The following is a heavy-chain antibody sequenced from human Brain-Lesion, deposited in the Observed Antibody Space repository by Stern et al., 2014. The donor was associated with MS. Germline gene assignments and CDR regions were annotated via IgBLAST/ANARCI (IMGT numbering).Heavy chain of an antibody. CDR2: IFNRGST. Sequence: VQLVESGPGLVKPSQTLSLSCTVSGGSISSGGYYWSWIRQPAGKGLEWIGRIFNRGSTSYNPPPKGRVTISIDTSKNQFSLRLTSMTAADTAVYYCARGRVVPGFQYYATDVWGQGTTVIVSS. CDR3: ARGRVVPGFQYYATDV. CDR1: GGSISSGGYY. J-gene: IGHJ6*02. V-gene: IGHV4-61*02. D-gene: IGHD2-2*01.